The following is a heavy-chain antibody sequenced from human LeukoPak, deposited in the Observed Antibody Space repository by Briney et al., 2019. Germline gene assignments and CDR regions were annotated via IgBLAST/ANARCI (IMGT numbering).Heavy chain of an antibody. D-gene: IGHD6-19*01. V-gene: IGHV3-21*01. J-gene: IGHJ3*02. CDR1: GFTFSSYS. Sequence: GGSLRLSCAASGFTFSSYSMNWVRQAPGKVLEWVSSISSSSSYIYYADSVKGRFTISRDNAKNSLYLQMNSLRAEDTAVYYCARDSSGWGGAFDIWGQGTMVTVSS. CDR3: ARDSSGWGGAFDI. CDR2: ISSSSSYI.